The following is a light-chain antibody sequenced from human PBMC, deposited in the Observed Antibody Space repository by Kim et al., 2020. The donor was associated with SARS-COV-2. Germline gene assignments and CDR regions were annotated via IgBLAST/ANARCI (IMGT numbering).Light chain of an antibody. J-gene: IGKJ5*01. Sequence: ETVLTQSPGTLSLSPGDSAALSCWASQSISRSSLAWYQQRLGQSPRLLIYGASTRATGIPDRFSGSGSGTDFTLTISRLQPEDFAMYYCQHYGGSPPTVTFGQGTRLEIK. CDR1: QSISRSS. CDR3: QHYGGSPPTVT. V-gene: IGKV3-20*01. CDR2: GAS.